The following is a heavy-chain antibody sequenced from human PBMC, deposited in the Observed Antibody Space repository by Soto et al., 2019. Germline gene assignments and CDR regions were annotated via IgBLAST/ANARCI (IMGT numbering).Heavy chain of an antibody. CDR1: GFTFSNAW. Sequence: GGSLRLSCAASGFTFSNAWMSWVRQAPGKGLEWVGRIKSKTDGGTTNYAAPVKGRFTISRDDSKNTLYLQMNSLKTEDTAVYYCTTGRASLTGEPTRPFDYWGQGTLVTVSS. J-gene: IGHJ4*02. CDR3: TTGRASLTGEPTRPFDY. CDR2: IKSKTDGGTT. V-gene: IGHV3-15*01. D-gene: IGHD7-27*01.